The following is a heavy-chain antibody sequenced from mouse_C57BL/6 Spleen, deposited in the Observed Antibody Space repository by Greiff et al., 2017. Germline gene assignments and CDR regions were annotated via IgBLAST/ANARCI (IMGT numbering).Heavy chain of an antibody. J-gene: IGHJ3*01. V-gene: IGHV1-69*01. Sequence: VQLQQSGAELVMPGASVKLSCKASGYTFTSYWMHWVKQRPGQGLEWIGEIDPSDSYTNYNQKFKGKSTLTVDKSSSTAYMQLSSLTSEDSAVYYCARESYYGSRSFAYWGQGTLVTVSA. CDR3: ARESYYGSRSFAY. CDR1: GYTFTSYW. D-gene: IGHD1-1*01. CDR2: IDPSDSYT.